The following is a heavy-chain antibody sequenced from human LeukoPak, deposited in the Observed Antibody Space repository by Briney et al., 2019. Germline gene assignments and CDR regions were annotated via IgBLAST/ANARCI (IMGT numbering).Heavy chain of an antibody. V-gene: IGHV4-59*12. CDR2: VYDTGDT. D-gene: IGHD1-26*01. CDR1: GTSITRTY. Sequence: SETLSLTCTVSGTSITRTYWSWIRQPPGRGLESVGYVYDTGDTNYNPSLKSRVTMSLDTSKNQFSLKLSSVTAADTAVYYCARTGDARYYFDYWGQGTLVTVSS. J-gene: IGHJ4*02. CDR3: ARTGDARYYFDY.